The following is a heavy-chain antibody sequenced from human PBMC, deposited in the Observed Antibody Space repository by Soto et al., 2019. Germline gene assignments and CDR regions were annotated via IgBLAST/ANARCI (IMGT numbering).Heavy chain of an antibody. J-gene: IGHJ4*02. V-gene: IGHV3-23*01. CDR2: ISGSDGKT. Sequence: RLSFAASGFSFGSYALSWVRQAPGKGLEWVSTISGSDGKTFYADAVKGRFSISRVTSQNTLYLQMNSLRADDTAIYYCARWSYLDYWGQGTRVTVSS. CDR1: GFSFGSYA. D-gene: IGHD3-3*01. CDR3: ARWSYLDY.